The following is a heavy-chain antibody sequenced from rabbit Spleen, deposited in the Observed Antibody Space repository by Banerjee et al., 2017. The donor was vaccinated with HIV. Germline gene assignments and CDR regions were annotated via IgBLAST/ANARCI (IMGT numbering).Heavy chain of an antibody. V-gene: IGHV1S45*01. CDR3: ARDGYSRGWGIILYYFNL. J-gene: IGHJ4*01. CDR2: ISAGSSTGT. D-gene: IGHD4-1*01. Sequence: QEQLEESGGDLVQPEGSLTLTCKASGLDFSSNYWICWVRQAPGKGLEWIACISAGSSTGTYYANWAKGRFTISKTSSTTVTLQMTSLTAADTAAYFCARDGYSRGWGIILYYFNLWGQGTLVTVS. CDR1: GLDFSSNYW.